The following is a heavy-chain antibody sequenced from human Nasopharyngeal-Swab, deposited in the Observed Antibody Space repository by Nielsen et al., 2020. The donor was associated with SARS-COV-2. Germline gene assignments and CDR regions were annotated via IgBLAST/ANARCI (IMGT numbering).Heavy chain of an antibody. D-gene: IGHD2-2*01. Sequence: SVKVSCKASGGTFSSYAISWVRQAPGQGLEWMGGIIPIFGTANYAQKFQGRVTITADESTSTAYMELSSLRSEDTDVYYCARDVPIYGSTPGYMDVWGKGTTVTVSS. CDR3: ARDVPIYGSTPGYMDV. V-gene: IGHV1-69*13. J-gene: IGHJ6*03. CDR1: GGTFSSYA. CDR2: IIPIFGTA.